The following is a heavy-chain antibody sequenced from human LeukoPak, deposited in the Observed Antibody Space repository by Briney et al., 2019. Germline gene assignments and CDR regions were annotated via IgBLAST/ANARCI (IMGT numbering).Heavy chain of an antibody. V-gene: IGHV4-4*07. CDR1: GGSISSYY. D-gene: IGHD3-10*01. Sequence: PSETLSLTCTVSGGSISSYYWSWIRHPAGKGLEWIGRIYTSGSTNYNPSLKSRVTMSVDTSKNQFSLKLSSVTAADTAVYYCARATYYYGSGSPTLDYWGQGTLVTVSS. CDR2: IYTSGST. CDR3: ARATYYYGSGSPTLDY. J-gene: IGHJ4*02.